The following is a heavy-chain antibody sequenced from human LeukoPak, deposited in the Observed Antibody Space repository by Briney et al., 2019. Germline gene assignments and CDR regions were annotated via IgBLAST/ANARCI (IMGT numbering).Heavy chain of an antibody. V-gene: IGHV6-1*01. CDR3: ARVGGMYAYGMDV. J-gene: IGHJ6*02. CDR2: TCYRSKWYN. CDR1: GDSVSSNNAA. Sequence: SQTLSLTCAISGDSVSSNNAAWSWIRQSPSRGLEWLGRTCYRSKWYNEYAVSEKSRITISPDTSKNQLSLQLNSVTPEDTAVYYCARVGGMYAYGMDVWGQGTTVTVSS. D-gene: IGHD1-26*01.